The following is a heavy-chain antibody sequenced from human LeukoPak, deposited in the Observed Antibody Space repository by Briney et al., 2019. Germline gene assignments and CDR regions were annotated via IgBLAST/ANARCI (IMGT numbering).Heavy chain of an antibody. CDR3: AKVAWSDYYDSSGYLFDY. CDR1: GFTFDDFA. D-gene: IGHD3-22*01. Sequence: GGSLRLSCVASGFTFDDFAMHWVRQAPGKGLEWVSLIRGDGGSTYYADSVKGRFTISRDNSKNSLYLQMNSLRTEDTALYYCAKVAWSDYYDSSGYLFDYWGQGTLVTVSS. CDR2: IRGDGGST. J-gene: IGHJ4*02. V-gene: IGHV3-43*02.